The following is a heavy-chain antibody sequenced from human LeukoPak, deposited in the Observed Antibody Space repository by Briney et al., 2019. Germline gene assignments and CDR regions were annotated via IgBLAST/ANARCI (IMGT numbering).Heavy chain of an antibody. Sequence: SSETLSLTCAVYGGSFSGYYWSWIRQPPGKGLEWIGSIYYSGSTYYNPSLKSRVTISVDTSKNHFSLKLSSVTAADTAVYYCARDQSSGYCYVPRAYFDYWGQGTLVTVSS. D-gene: IGHD3-22*01. V-gene: IGHV4-34*01. CDR3: ARDQSSGYCYVPRAYFDY. J-gene: IGHJ4*02. CDR2: IYYSGST. CDR1: GGSFSGYY.